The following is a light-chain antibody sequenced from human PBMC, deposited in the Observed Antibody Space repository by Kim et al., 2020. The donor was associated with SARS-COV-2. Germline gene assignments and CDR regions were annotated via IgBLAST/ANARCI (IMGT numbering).Light chain of an antibody. Sequence: SSELTQDPAVSVALGQTVRITCQGDSLRSYYASWYQQKPGQAPVLFIYGKNNRPSGIPDRFSGSSSGPTASLTITGAQAAAEADSYCNSRDSSGNHVVFG. J-gene: IGLJ2*01. V-gene: IGLV3-19*01. CDR1: SLRSYY. CDR3: NSRDSSGNHVV. CDR2: GKN.